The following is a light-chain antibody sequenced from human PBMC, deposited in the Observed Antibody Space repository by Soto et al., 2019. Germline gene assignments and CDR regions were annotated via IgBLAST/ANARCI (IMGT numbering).Light chain of an antibody. J-gene: IGKJ5*01. CDR3: QQTHAVPLT. Sequence: DVQMTQSPSSLSASVGDRVTITCRASQPISNYLNWYQQKAGEAPKVLIFGASSLQTGVPSKFSGSGYGTDFTLIINNLHPDDFATYYCQQTHAVPLTVGRGTRL. CDR1: QPISNY. V-gene: IGKV1-39*01. CDR2: GAS.